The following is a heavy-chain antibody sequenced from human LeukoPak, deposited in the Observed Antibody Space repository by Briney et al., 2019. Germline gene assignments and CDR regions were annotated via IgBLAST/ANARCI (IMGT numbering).Heavy chain of an antibody. D-gene: IGHD2/OR15-2a*01. Sequence: GGSLRLSCSASGFTFKSYAMHWVRQAPGKGLEYVSSINTNGANTYYADSVKGRFTISRDNSRNTVYVQMNSLTPEDTAVYYCVRARPKNPFDCWGQGTVVTVSS. J-gene: IGHJ4*02. CDR1: GFTFKSYA. CDR3: VRARPKNPFDC. CDR2: INTNGANT. V-gene: IGHV3-64*05.